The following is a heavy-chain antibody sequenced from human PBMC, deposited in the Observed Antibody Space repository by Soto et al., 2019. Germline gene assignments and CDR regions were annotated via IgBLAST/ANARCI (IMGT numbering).Heavy chain of an antibody. V-gene: IGHV3-9*01. CDR1: GFTFDDYA. J-gene: IGHJ6*03. CDR2: ISWNSGSI. Sequence: GGSLRLSCAASGFTFDDYAMHWVRQAPGKGLEWVSGISWNSGSIGYADSVKGRFTISRDNAKNSLYLQMNSLRAEDTALYYCAKDKGSGYDYYYYYMDVWGKGTTVTVSS. CDR3: AKDKGSGYDYYYYYMDV. D-gene: IGHD5-12*01.